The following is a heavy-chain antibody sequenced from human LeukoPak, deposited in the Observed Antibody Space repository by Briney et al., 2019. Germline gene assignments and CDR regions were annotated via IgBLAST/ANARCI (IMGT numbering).Heavy chain of an antibody. CDR1: GYTFTTYG. D-gene: IGHD3-9*01. CDR3: AREGKFYDILTGYSTEANWFDP. V-gene: IGHV1-18*01. J-gene: IGHJ5*02. CDR2: ISAYNGKT. Sequence: ASVKVSCKASGYTFTTYGLSWVRQAPGQGIEWMGWISAYNGKTSYAQKFQGRVTMTTDTSTSTAYMELRSLSSDDTAMYYCAREGKFYDILTGYSTEANWFDPWGQGTLVTVSS.